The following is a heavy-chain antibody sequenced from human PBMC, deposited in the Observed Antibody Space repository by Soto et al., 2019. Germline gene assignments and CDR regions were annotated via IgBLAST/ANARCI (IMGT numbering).Heavy chain of an antibody. D-gene: IGHD2-15*01. J-gene: IGHJ1*01. CDR3: ASDFLVAAAGNFQH. V-gene: IGHV1-18*01. CDR2: ISAYNGNT. CDR1: GYTFTSYG. Sequence: QVQLVQSGAEVKKPGASVKVSCKASGYTFTSYGISWVRQAPGQGLEWMGWISAYNGNTNYAQKLQGRVTMTTDTATSTAYMELRSLSSDATAVYYCASDFLVAAAGNFQHWGQGTLVTVSS.